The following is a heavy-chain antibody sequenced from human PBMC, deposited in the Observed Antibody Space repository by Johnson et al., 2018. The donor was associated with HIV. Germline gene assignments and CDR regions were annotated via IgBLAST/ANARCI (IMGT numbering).Heavy chain of an antibody. D-gene: IGHD6-13*01. J-gene: IGHJ3*02. V-gene: IGHV3-30*04. CDR1: GFTFSSYA. CDR3: AKDWGIAAAGTDAFDI. Sequence: QVQLVESGGGLVQPGGSLRLSCAASGFTFSSYAMHWVRQAPGKGLEWVAVISYDGSNKYYADSVKGRFTISRDNSKNTLYLQMNSLRADDTAVYYCAKDWGIAAAGTDAFDIWGQGTMVTVSS. CDR2: ISYDGSNK.